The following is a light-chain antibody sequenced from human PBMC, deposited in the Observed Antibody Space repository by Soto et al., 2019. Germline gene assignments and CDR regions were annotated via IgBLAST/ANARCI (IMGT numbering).Light chain of an antibody. CDR1: QTISSW. CDR2: KSS. Sequence: DIQMTQSPSTLSVSVGDRVTITCRASQTISSWLAWYQQKPGKAPKLLIYKSSTLKSGVPSRFSGSGSGTEFTLTISSLQPDDFATYYCQHYNCYSESFGQGTKVELK. CDR3: QHYNCYSES. J-gene: IGKJ1*01. V-gene: IGKV1-5*03.